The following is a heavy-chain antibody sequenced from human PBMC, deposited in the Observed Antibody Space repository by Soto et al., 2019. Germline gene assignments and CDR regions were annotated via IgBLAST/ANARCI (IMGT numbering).Heavy chain of an antibody. J-gene: IGHJ6*02. V-gene: IGHV5-51*01. CDR2: IYPGDSDT. CDR3: ARHALRSYDFWSGSPDGAFDYYYHGMDV. CDR1: GDSFTSYW. D-gene: IGHD3-3*01. Sequence: RESLKISCKGSGDSFTSYWIDWVRQMPGKGLEWMGIIYPGDSDTRYSPSFQGQVTISADKSISTAYLQWSSLKASDTAMYYCARHALRSYDFWSGSPDGAFDYYYHGMDVWGQGTTVTVSS.